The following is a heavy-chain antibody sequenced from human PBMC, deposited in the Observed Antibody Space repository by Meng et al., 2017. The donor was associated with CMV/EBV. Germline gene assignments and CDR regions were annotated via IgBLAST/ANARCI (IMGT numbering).Heavy chain of an antibody. Sequence: ASAKLSCKASGYTLTSYGISWVRQAPGQGLEWMGWISAYNGNTNYAQKLQGRVTMTTDTTTSTAYMELRSLRSDDTAVYYCAQTIAAAGTSWLDPWGQGTLVTVSS. CDR2: ISAYNGNT. CDR3: AQTIAAAGTSWLDP. D-gene: IGHD6-13*01. V-gene: IGHV1-18*01. CDR1: GYTLTSYG. J-gene: IGHJ5*02.